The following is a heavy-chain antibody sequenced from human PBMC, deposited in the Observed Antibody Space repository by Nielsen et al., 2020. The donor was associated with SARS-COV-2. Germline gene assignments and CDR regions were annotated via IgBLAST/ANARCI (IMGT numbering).Heavy chain of an antibody. V-gene: IGHV4-34*01. CDR3: AGGFPPTGRMFAF. D-gene: IGHD2-8*02. J-gene: IGHJ4*02. CDR1: SGSFSEYY. Sequence: SETLSLTCTVYSGSFSEYYWNWIRQSPGKGLEWIGKVDPGGGTNYNPSLKSRVSMSLDKSKNQFSLKLNSVTAADTALYYCAGGFPPTGRMFAFWGQGTRVTVSS. CDR2: VDPGGGT.